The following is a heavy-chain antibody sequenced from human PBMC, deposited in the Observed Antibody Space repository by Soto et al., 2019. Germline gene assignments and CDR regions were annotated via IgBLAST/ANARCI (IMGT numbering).Heavy chain of an antibody. CDR3: ASRPEYSSSWYYYGMDV. D-gene: IGHD6-13*01. J-gene: IGHJ6*02. CDR2: IIPIFGTA. Sequence: QVQLVQSGAEVKKPGSSVKVSCKASGGTFSSYAISWVRQAPGQGLEWMGGIIPIFGTANYAQKFQGRVTITADESTSTAYMELSSLRSEDTAVYYCASRPEYSSSWYYYGMDVWGQGTTVTVSS. V-gene: IGHV1-69*12. CDR1: GGTFSSYA.